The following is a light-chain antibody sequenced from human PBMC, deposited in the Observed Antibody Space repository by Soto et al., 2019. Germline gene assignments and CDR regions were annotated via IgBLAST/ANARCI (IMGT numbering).Light chain of an antibody. CDR2: ANN. V-gene: IGLV1-40*01. CDR1: RSNIGAGYD. Sequence: VLTQPPSVSGAPGQRVTISCTGSRSNIGAGYDVHWYQQLPGTAPKLLIYANNIRPSGVPGRFSGSKSGTSASLAITGLQAEDEADYYCQSYDSSLSGYVFGTGTKVTVL. CDR3: QSYDSSLSGYV. J-gene: IGLJ1*01.